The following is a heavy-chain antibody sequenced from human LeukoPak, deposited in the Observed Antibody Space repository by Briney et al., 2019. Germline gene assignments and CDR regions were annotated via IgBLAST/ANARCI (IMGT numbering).Heavy chain of an antibody. J-gene: IGHJ1*01. CDR3: ARDTIAAAGTSYIGHAGYFQH. V-gene: IGHV1-2*06. D-gene: IGHD6-13*01. Sequence: ASVKVSCKASGYTFTGYYMHWVRQAPGQGLEWMGRINPNSGGTNYAQKFQGRVTMTRDTSISTAYMELSRLRSDDTAVYYCARDTIAAAGTSYIGHAGYFQHWGQGTLVTVSS. CDR2: INPNSGGT. CDR1: GYTFTGYY.